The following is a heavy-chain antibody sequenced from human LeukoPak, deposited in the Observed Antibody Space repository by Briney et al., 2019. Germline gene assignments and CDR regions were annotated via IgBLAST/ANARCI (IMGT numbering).Heavy chain of an antibody. CDR1: GFTVSSNY. V-gene: IGHV3-66*01. Sequence: GGSLRLSCAASGFTVSSNYMSWVRQAPGKGLEWGSVIYSGGSTYYADSVKGRFTISRDNSKNTLYLQMNSLRAEDTAVYYCAREDYGRSRYYYGMDVWGQGTTVTVSS. CDR2: IYSGGST. D-gene: IGHD4-17*01. J-gene: IGHJ6*02. CDR3: AREDYGRSRYYYGMDV.